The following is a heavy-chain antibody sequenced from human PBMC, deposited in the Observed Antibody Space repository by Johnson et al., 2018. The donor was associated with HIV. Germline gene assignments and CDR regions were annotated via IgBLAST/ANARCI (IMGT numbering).Heavy chain of an antibody. Sequence: QVQLVESGGGVVQPGRSLRLSCAASGFTFSSYGMHWVRQAPGKGLEWVAVIWYDGSNKYYADSVKGRFTISRDNSKNTLYLQMNSLRAEDTAVYYCAKDLWSPLVVVIKASAHDAFDIWGQGTMVTVSS. CDR1: GFTFSSYG. J-gene: IGHJ3*02. D-gene: IGHD3-22*01. V-gene: IGHV3-33*06. CDR2: IWYDGSNK. CDR3: AKDLWSPLVVVIKASAHDAFDI.